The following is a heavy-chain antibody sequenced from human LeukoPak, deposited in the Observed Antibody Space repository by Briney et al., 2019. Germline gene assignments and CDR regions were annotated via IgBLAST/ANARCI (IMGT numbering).Heavy chain of an antibody. V-gene: IGHV3-48*04. CDR3: ARAAYIGNDWAFDY. D-gene: IGHD5-12*01. CDR1: GFTFSNGW. Sequence: PGGSLRLSCAASGFTFSNGWMSWVRQAPGKGLEWLSYITGGSSTIYYADSVRGRFTISRDNAKNSLFLQMNSLRAKDTAIYYCARAAYIGNDWAFDYSGQGTLVTVSS. J-gene: IGHJ4*02. CDR2: ITGGSSTI.